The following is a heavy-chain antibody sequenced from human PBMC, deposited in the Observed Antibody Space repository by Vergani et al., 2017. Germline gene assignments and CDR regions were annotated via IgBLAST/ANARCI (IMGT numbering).Heavy chain of an antibody. D-gene: IGHD5-18*01. J-gene: IGHJ6*02. Sequence: QVQLVQSGAEVKKPGSSVKVSCKASGGTFSSYAISWVRQAPGQGLEWMGRIIPIFGTANYAQKFQGRVTITADESTSTAYMELSSLRSEDTAVYYCARAKDTAMVTWYCGMDVWGQGTTVTVSS. CDR3: ARAKDTAMVTWYCGMDV. CDR2: IIPIFGTA. V-gene: IGHV1-69*13. CDR1: GGTFSSYA.